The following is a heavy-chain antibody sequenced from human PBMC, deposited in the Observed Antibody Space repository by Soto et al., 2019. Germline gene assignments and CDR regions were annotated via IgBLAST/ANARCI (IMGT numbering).Heavy chain of an antibody. Sequence: PGESLKISCXGSGYSFTSYWIGWVRQMPGKGLEWMGIIYPGDSDTRYSPSFQGQVTISADKSISTAYLQWSSLKASDTAMYYCARGGDSGSYYDYFDYWGQGTLVTVSS. CDR3: ARGGDSGSYYDYFDY. CDR2: IYPGDSDT. J-gene: IGHJ4*02. D-gene: IGHD1-26*01. CDR1: GYSFTSYW. V-gene: IGHV5-51*01.